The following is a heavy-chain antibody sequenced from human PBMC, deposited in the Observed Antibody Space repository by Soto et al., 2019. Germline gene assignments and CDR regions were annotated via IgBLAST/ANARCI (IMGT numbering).Heavy chain of an antibody. V-gene: IGHV2-5*04. Sequence: QIKLQESGPTLVKPTQTLTLTCTFSGLSLTTSAVAVGWVRQPPGKALEWLAIVYGDDDKFYNPSLKGRLIITKDNSKKQVVLTLTDMDPVDTGTYFCVRRNDPYYFDFWGQGTLVTVSS. D-gene: IGHD1-1*01. CDR2: VYGDDDK. CDR1: GLSLTTSAVA. CDR3: VRRNDPYYFDF. J-gene: IGHJ4*02.